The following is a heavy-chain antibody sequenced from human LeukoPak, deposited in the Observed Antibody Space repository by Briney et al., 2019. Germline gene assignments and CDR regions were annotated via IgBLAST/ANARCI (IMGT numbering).Heavy chain of an antibody. V-gene: IGHV3-20*04. J-gene: IGHJ4*02. CDR2: IDRNGDST. Sequence: GGSLRLSCAASGFTFEDYGMSWVRQGPGKGLEWVSAIDRNGDSTGYADSVKGRFTISRDNAKNSLYLQMNSLRPEDTALYYCAKDTYYYDSYCFDYWGQGTLVTVSS. D-gene: IGHD3-22*01. CDR1: GFTFEDYG. CDR3: AKDTYYYDSYCFDY.